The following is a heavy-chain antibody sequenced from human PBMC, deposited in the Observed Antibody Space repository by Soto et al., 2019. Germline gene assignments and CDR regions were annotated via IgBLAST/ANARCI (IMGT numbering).Heavy chain of an antibody. Sequence: SETLSLTCAVSGGSISPYYWSWIRQPPGKGLEWIGYIYYSGDTNYNPSLKSRVTMSVDTSKNQFSLKLRSVTAADTAVYYCARRRGSSDLYPYYFDYWGQGTLVTVSS. CDR3: ARRRGSSDLYPYYFDY. V-gene: IGHV4-59*08. CDR2: IYYSGDT. J-gene: IGHJ4*02. D-gene: IGHD3-16*01. CDR1: GGSISPYY.